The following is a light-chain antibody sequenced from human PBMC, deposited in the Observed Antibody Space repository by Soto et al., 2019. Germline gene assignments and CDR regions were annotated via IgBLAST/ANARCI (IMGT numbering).Light chain of an antibody. CDR2: DAS. V-gene: IGKV3-20*01. Sequence: EIVLTQSPGTLSLSPGERATLSCRASQSVSNSYLAWHQQKPGQAPRLLIYDASNRATGIPDRFSGSGSGTDFTLTISILEPEDFAVYYCQQYSSSPKTFGQGTKVEIK. J-gene: IGKJ1*01. CDR1: QSVSNSY. CDR3: QQYSSSPKT.